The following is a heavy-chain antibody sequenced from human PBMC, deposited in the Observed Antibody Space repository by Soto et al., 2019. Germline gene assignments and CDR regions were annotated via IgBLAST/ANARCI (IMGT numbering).Heavy chain of an antibody. D-gene: IGHD2-21*01. CDR3: ARERMAYCGGDCYSGMDV. J-gene: IGHJ6*02. V-gene: IGHV3-30-3*01. CDR1: GFTFSSYA. CDR2: ISYDGSNK. Sequence: GGSLRLSCAASGFTFSSYAMHWVRQAPGKGLEWVAVISYDGSNKYYADSVKGRFTISRDNSKNTLYLQMNSLRAEDTAVYYCARERMAYCGGDCYSGMDVWGQGTTVTVSS.